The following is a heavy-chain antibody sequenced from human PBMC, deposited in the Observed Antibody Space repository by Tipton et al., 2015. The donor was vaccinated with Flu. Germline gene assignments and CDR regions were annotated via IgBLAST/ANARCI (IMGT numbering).Heavy chain of an antibody. CDR1: GDSISSYY. CDR3: ARDAQEHCSSSSSCSEFDY. J-gene: IGHJ4*02. Sequence: LRLSCTVSGDSISSYYWSWIRQPPGKGLEWIGYISSSAITNYSPSLRSRVTISVDRSENQLSLTLNSVTAADTAMYYCARDAQEHCSSSSSCSEFDYWGQGTLVTVFS. V-gene: IGHV4-4*09. D-gene: IGHD2-2*01. CDR2: ISSSAIT.